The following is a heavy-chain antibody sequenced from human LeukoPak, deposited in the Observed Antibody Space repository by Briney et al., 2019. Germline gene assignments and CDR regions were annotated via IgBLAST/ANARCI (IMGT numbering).Heavy chain of an antibody. Sequence: GGSLRLSCAASGFTFSNAWMSWVRQAPGKGLEGVGRIKSKTDGGTTDYAAPVKGRFTISRDESKNTLYLQMNSLKTEDTAVYYCTTDRVSRGWFYSGYYYYGMDVWGQGTTVTVSS. D-gene: IGHD6-19*01. CDR1: GFTFSNAW. V-gene: IGHV3-15*01. CDR3: TTDRVSRGWFYSGYYYYGMDV. J-gene: IGHJ6*02. CDR2: IKSKTDGGTT.